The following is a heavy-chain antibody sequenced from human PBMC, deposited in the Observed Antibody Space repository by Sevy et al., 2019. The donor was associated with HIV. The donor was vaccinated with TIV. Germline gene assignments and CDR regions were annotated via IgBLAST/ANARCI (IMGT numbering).Heavy chain of an antibody. CDR3: AAGLYYDILTGSLTYYYGMDV. CDR1: GYTFTGYY. Sequence: ASVKVSCKASGYTFTGYYMHWVRQAPGQGLEWMGRINPNSGGTNYAQKFQGRVTMTRDTSISTAYMELSRLRSDDTAVYYCAAGLYYDILTGSLTYYYGMDVWDQGTTVTVSS. CDR2: INPNSGGT. J-gene: IGHJ6*02. D-gene: IGHD3-9*01. V-gene: IGHV1-2*06.